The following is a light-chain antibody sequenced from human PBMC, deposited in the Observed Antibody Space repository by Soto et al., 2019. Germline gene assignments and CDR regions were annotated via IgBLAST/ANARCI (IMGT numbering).Light chain of an antibody. Sequence: QSALTQPASVSGSPGKSITISCTGSSSDFGAYDYVSWYQQHPGKAPKLMIYDVSYRPSGVSNRFSGSKSGNTASLSISGLQPQDEADYYCTSYATYSSDVVFGGGTKLTVL. CDR2: DVS. J-gene: IGLJ2*01. CDR3: TSYATYSSDVV. CDR1: SSDFGAYDY. V-gene: IGLV2-14*01.